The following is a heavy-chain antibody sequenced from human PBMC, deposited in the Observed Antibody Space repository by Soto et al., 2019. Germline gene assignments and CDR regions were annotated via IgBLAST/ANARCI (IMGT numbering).Heavy chain of an antibody. CDR1: GYTFTSYY. CDR2: INPSGGST. J-gene: IGHJ4*02. CDR3: ASGYDSSGYLYYFDY. Sequence: GASVKVSCKASGYTFTSYYMHWVRQAPGQGLEWMGIINPSGGSTSYAQKFQGRVTMTRDTSTSTVYMELSSLRSEDTAVYYFASGYDSSGYLYYFDYWGQGTLVTVSS. D-gene: IGHD3-22*01. V-gene: IGHV1-46*03.